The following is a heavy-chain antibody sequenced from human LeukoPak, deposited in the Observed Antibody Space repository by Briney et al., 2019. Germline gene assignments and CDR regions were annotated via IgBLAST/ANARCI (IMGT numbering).Heavy chain of an antibody. D-gene: IGHD6-19*01. CDR1: GGSIYNYY. V-gene: IGHV4-59*01. CDR3: TRGGGSTSGWYNWFDP. J-gene: IGHJ5*02. CDR2: ISHSGST. Sequence: SETLSLTCSVSGGSIYNYYWSWIRQPPGKGLEWIGHISHSGSTSYHPSLTSRVTISVDMSKHQFSLNLTSVTAADTAVYYCTRGGGSTSGWYNWFDPWGQGTIVTVCS.